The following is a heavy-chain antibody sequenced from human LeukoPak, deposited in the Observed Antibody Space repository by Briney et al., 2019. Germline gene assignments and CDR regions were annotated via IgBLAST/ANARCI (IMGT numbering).Heavy chain of an antibody. J-gene: IGHJ4*02. D-gene: IGHD3-10*01. Sequence: GGSLRLSCAASGFTFSSYSMNWVRQAPGKGLEWVSSISSSSSYIYYADSVKGRFTISRDNSKNTLYLQMNSLRAEDTAVYYCAKSGYGITMVRGATIDYWGQGTLVTVSS. CDR1: GFTFSSYS. CDR2: ISSSSSYI. CDR3: AKSGYGITMVRGATIDY. V-gene: IGHV3-21*01.